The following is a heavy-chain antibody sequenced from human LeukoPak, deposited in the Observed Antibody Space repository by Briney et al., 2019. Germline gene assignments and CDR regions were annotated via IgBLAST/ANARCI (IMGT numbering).Heavy chain of an antibody. CDR1: GFTFSSYA. Sequence: GGSLRLSCAASGFTFSSYAMHWVRQAPGKGLECVAVICSDGTNKYYSDSVKGRFTISRDNSKNTLYLQMNSLRAEETAVYYCARGSLLAFDIWGQGTMVTVSS. J-gene: IGHJ3*02. CDR3: ARGSLLAFDI. V-gene: IGHV3-33*01. CDR2: ICSDGTNK.